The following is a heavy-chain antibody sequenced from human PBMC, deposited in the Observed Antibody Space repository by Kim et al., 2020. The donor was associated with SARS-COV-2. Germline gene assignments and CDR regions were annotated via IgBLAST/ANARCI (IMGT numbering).Heavy chain of an antibody. Sequence: GGSLRLSCAASGFTFSSYWMSWVRQAPGKGLEWVANIKQDGSEKYYVDSVKGRFTISRDNAKNSLYLQMNSLRAEDTAVYYCARDVFPYDLQYNWFDPWGQGTLVTVSS. J-gene: IGHJ5*02. CDR2: IKQDGSEK. CDR3: ARDVFPYDLQYNWFDP. V-gene: IGHV3-7*03. CDR1: GFTFSSYW. D-gene: IGHD3-3*01.